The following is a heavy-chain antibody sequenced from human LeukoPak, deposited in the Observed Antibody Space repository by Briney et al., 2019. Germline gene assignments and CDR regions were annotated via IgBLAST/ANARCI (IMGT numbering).Heavy chain of an antibody. V-gene: IGHV4-39*01. CDR3: ARLSWNYVYYYYYYMDV. CDR2: IYYSGST. Sequence: SETLSLACTVSGGSISGSSSYWGCIRQPPGKGLESIATIYYSGSTYYNPSLKSRGTISVDTSKTQFSLRLSSVTAADTAVYYCARLSWNYVYYYYYYMDVWGKGTTVTVSS. CDR1: GGSISGSSSY. D-gene: IGHD1-7*01. J-gene: IGHJ6*03.